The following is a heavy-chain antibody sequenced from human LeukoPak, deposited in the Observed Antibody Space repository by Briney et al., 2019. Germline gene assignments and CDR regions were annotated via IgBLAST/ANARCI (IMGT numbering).Heavy chain of an antibody. D-gene: IGHD6-13*01. CDR3: ARVYSSSWVYYFDY. CDR2: IKQDGSEK. Sequence: GGSLRLSCAASGFTFSSYWMSWVRQAPGKGLEWVANIKQDGSEKYYVDSVKGRFTISRDNAKNSLYLQMNSLRAEDTAVYYCARVYSSSWVYYFDYWGQGTLVTVSS. V-gene: IGHV3-7*04. J-gene: IGHJ4*02. CDR1: GFTFSSYW.